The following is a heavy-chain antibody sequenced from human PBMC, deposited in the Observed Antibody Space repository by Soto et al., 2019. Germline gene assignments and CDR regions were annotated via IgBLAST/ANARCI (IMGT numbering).Heavy chain of an antibody. V-gene: IGHV1-8*01. CDR3: ARGSEDIVVVVAAGPFDAFDI. CDR1: GYTFTSYD. Sequence: GASVKVSCKASGYTFTSYDINWVRQATGQGLEWMGWMNPNSGNTGYAQKFQGRVTMTRNTSISTAYMELSSLRSEDTAVYYCARGSEDIVVVVAAGPFDAFDIWGQGTMVTVSS. J-gene: IGHJ3*02. D-gene: IGHD2-15*01. CDR2: MNPNSGNT.